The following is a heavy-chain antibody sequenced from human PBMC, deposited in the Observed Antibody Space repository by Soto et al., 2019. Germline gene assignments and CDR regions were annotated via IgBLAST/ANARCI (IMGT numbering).Heavy chain of an antibody. Sequence: QITLKESGPTLVKPTQTLTLTCTFSGFSLSTSGVGVGWIRQPPGKALEWLALIYWDDDKRYSPSLKSRLTITKDTSQNQVVLTMTNMDPVDTATYYCAHTSDTRVVIDYWGQGTLVTVSS. J-gene: IGHJ4*02. V-gene: IGHV2-5*02. CDR2: IYWDDDK. CDR1: GFSLSTSGVG. CDR3: AHTSDTRVVIDY.